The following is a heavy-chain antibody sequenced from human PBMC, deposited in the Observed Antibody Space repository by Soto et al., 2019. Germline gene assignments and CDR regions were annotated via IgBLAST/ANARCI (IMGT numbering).Heavy chain of an antibody. D-gene: IGHD1-20*01. CDR3: ARLRPMTGTTDWFDP. J-gene: IGHJ5*02. CDR1: GASISGYY. CDR2: ISNSGST. V-gene: IGHV4-59*08. Sequence: SETLSLTCPVSGASISGYYWTWIRQPPGKGLEWIGYISNSGSTYYNPSLKSRVNIRVDTSKNHFSLILTSVTAADTAVYYCARLRPMTGTTDWFDPWGQGTLVTVSS.